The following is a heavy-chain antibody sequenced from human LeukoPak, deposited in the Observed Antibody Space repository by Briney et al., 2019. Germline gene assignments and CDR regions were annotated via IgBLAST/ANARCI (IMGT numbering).Heavy chain of an antibody. Sequence: PGGSLRLSCAASGFTFSSYAMSWVRQAPGKGLEWVSGIRSSGGSTYYADSVRGRFSISRDNSKNTLYLQMNSLRAEDTAVYYCAKAQKSSGYYFSGPDIWGQGTLVTVSS. V-gene: IGHV3-23*01. CDR2: IRSSGGST. CDR1: GFTFSSYA. CDR3: AKAQKSSGYYFSGPDI. J-gene: IGHJ4*02. D-gene: IGHD3-22*01.